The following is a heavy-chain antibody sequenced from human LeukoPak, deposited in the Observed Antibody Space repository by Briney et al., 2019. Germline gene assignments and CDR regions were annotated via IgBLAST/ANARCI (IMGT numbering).Heavy chain of an antibody. CDR2: IIPILGIA. D-gene: IGHD3-10*01. J-gene: IGHJ4*02. CDR3: ASNYYGSGSYYNFDY. V-gene: IGHV1-69*04. Sequence: ASVKVSCKASGGTFSRYAISWVRQAPGQGLEWMGRIIPILGIANYAQKFQGRVTITADKSTSTAYMELSSLRSEDTAVYYCASNYYGSGSYYNFDYWGQGTLVTVSS. CDR1: GGTFSRYA.